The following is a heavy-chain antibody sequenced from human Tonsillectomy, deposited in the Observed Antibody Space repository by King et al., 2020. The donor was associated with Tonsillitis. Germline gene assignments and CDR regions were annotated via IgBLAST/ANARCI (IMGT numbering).Heavy chain of an antibody. CDR1: GGSGISGGYY. J-gene: IGHJ4*02. V-gene: IGHV4-31*03. CDR2: TYYSGST. D-gene: IGHD3-22*01. CDR3: ARAIYDSSGSAYNFDF. Sequence: VQLQQSGPGLVKPSQTLSLTCTVSGGSGISGGYYWSWIRQHPGKGLEWIGYTYYSGSTYYNPSLKSRVTISVDTSKNQFSLKLSSVTAADTAVYYCARAIYDSSGSAYNFDFWGKGTLVTVSS.